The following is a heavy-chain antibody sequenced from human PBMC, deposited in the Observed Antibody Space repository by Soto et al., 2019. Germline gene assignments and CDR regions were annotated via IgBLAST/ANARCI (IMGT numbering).Heavy chain of an antibody. Sequence: GASVKVSCKASGYTFTSYGISWVRQAPGQGLEWMGWISAYNGNTNYAQKLQGRVTMTTDTSTSTAYMELRSLRSDDTAGYYCARGVGSGSYYNQYNWFDPWGQGTLVTVSS. D-gene: IGHD3-10*01. CDR1: GYTFTSYG. J-gene: IGHJ5*02. CDR2: ISAYNGNT. CDR3: ARGVGSGSYYNQYNWFDP. V-gene: IGHV1-18*01.